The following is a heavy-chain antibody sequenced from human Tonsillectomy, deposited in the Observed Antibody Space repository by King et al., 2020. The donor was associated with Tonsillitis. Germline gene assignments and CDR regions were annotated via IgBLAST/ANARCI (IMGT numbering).Heavy chain of an antibody. V-gene: IGHV3-49*03. J-gene: IGHJ5*02. Sequence: DVQLVESGGGLVQPGRSLRLSCTTSGFTFCDSALRWFRQAPGKGLEWVSFIRSTAYGGTTEYAASVNARFSISRDDSTSIAYLPMHSLETEDTAVSYCASAFAPHCTSTSCYDLWFDPWGQGTLVTVSS. CDR2: IRSTAYGGTT. CDR1: GFTFCDSA. D-gene: IGHD2-2*01. CDR3: ASAFAPHCTSTSCYDLWFDP.